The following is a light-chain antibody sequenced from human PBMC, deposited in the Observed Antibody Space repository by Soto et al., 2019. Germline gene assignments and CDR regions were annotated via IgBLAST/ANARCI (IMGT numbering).Light chain of an antibody. Sequence: EVVLTQSPGTLSLSPGERATLSCRASQSVRNTYLAWYQQKPGQAPRLLIYGASKRQSGVPDRFSGGGSGTDFTLTNSSLEPEDFAVYYCQQFSGSVTFGGGTRVDIK. V-gene: IGKV3-20*01. J-gene: IGKJ4*01. CDR3: QQFSGSVT. CDR2: GAS. CDR1: QSVRNTY.